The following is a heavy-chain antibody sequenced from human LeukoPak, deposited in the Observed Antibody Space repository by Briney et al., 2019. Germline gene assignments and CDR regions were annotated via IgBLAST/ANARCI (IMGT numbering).Heavy chain of an antibody. Sequence: PSETLSLTCTVSGGSISSSNYYWGWIRQPPGKGLEWIGSIYYSGSTYYNPSLKSRVTISVDTSKNQFSLKLSSVTAADTAVYYCARVNGHGAFDIWGQGTMVTVSS. CDR1: GGSISSSNYY. D-gene: IGHD2-8*01. CDR2: IYYSGST. CDR3: ARVNGHGAFDI. J-gene: IGHJ3*02. V-gene: IGHV4-39*07.